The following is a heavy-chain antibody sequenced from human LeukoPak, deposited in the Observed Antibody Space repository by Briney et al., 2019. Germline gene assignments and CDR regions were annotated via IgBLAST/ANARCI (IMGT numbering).Heavy chain of an antibody. CDR2: IYYSGST. D-gene: IGHD2-2*01. CDR3: ARVGRYCSSTSCYYYYGMDV. V-gene: IGHV4-30-4*01. Sequence: PSETLSLTCTVSGGSISSGDYYWSWIRQPPGKGLEWIGYIYYSGSTYYNPSLKSRVTISVDTSENQFSLKLSSVTAADTAVYYCARVGRYCSSTSCYYYYGMDVWGQGTTVTVSS. J-gene: IGHJ6*02. CDR1: GGSISSGDYY.